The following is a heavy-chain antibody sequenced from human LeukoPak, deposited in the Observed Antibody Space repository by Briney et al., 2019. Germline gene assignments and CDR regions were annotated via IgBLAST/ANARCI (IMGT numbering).Heavy chain of an antibody. D-gene: IGHD6-19*01. CDR3: TSSGWYSSPGYFDY. V-gene: IGHV3-23*01. CDR1: GFTFSSYA. CDR2: ISGSGPST. Sequence: GGSLRLSCAASGFTFSSYAMSWVRQAPGKGLEWVSAISGSGPSTYYADSVKGRFTISRDNSKNTLYLQMNSLRAEDTAVYYCTSSGWYSSPGYFDYWGQGTLVTVSS. J-gene: IGHJ4*02.